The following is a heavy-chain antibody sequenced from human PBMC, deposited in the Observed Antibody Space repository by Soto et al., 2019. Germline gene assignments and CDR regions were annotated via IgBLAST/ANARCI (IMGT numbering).Heavy chain of an antibody. J-gene: IGHJ4*02. V-gene: IGHV1-69*13. CDR1: GGTFNTYA. CDR3: RSIASGGVIGGFDY. D-gene: IGHD3-16*02. CDR2: IIPMFDTP. Sequence: VASVKVSCKASGGTFNTYAMNWVRQAPGQGLEWMGGIIPMFDTPRYAQKFQGRVTITVDESTTTAYMELSSLRSDDTAVYCTRSIASGGVIGGFDYWGPGTLVTVSS.